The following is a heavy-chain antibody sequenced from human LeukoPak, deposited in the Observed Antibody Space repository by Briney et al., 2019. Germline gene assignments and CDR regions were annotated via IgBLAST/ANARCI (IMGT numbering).Heavy chain of an antibody. CDR2: IYYSGST. Sequence: SETLSLTCTVSGGSISSSSYYWGWIRQPPGKGLEWIGSIYYSGSTYYNPSLKSRVTISVDTSKNQFSLKLSSVTAADTAVYYCARQTETYYYGSGSPNWFDPWGQGALVTVSS. CDR3: ARQTETYYYGSGSPNWFDP. J-gene: IGHJ5*02. V-gene: IGHV4-39*01. D-gene: IGHD3-10*01. CDR1: GGSISSSSYY.